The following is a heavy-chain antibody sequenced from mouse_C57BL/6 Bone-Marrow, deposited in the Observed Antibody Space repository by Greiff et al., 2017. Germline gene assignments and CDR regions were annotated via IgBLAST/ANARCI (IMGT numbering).Heavy chain of an antibody. CDR1: GFTFSSYG. CDR3: ARRNRGYYFDY. Sequence: EVKLVESGGDLVKPGGSLKLSCAASGFTFSSYGMSWVRQTPDKRLEWVATISSGGSYTYYPDSVKGRFTISRDKAKNTLYRQMSSLKSEDTAMYYCARRNRGYYFDYWGQGTTLTVSS. J-gene: IGHJ2*01. CDR2: ISSGGSYT. V-gene: IGHV5-6*02.